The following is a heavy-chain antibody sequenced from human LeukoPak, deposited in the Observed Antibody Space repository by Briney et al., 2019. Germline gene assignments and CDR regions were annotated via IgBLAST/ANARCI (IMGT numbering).Heavy chain of an antibody. J-gene: IGHJ5*02. V-gene: IGHV1-69*01. Sequence: ASVKVSCKASGGTFSSYAISWVRQAPGQGLEWMGGIIPIFGTANYAQKFQGRVTITADESTSTAYMELSSLRSEDTAVYYCARSLESLLRYFDWSPSVFDPWGQGTLVTVSS. D-gene: IGHD3-9*01. CDR1: GGTFSSYA. CDR3: ARSLESLLRYFDWSPSVFDP. CDR2: IIPIFGTA.